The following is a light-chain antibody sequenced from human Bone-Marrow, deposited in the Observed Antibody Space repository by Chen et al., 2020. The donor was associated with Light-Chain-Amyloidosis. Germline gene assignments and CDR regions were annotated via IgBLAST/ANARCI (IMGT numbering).Light chain of an antibody. CDR2: LVS. CDR1: QSLLHSNGYTY. Sequence: IVMTQSPLSLPVTPGEPASISCRSSQSLLHSNGYTYLDWYLQKPGQSPQLLIYLVSNRASGVPDRFSGSGSGTDFTLKISRVEAEDVGVYYCMQALQTPWTFGQGTKVEIK. CDR3: MQALQTPWT. V-gene: IGKV2-28*01. J-gene: IGKJ1*01.